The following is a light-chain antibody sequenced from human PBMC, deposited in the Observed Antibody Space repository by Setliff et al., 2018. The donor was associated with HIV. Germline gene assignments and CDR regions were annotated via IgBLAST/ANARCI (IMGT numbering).Light chain of an antibody. J-gene: IGLJ1*01. CDR3: SSYTGRNTYV. CDR1: SSDFGGYNY. V-gene: IGLV2-14*03. CDR2: DVS. Sequence: QSVLTQPASVSGSPGQSITISCTGASSDFGGYNYVSWYEQHPGKAPKLMIYDVSKRPSGVSNRFSGSKSGNTASLTISGLQAEDEADYYCSSYTGRNTYVFGTGTKVTVL.